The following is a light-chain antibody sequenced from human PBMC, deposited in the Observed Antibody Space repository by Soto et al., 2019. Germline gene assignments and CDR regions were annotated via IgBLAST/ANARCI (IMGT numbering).Light chain of an antibody. J-gene: IGLJ1*01. CDR2: EVS. CDR1: SSDVGGYNY. CDR3: SSYTISSTLV. V-gene: IGLV2-14*01. Sequence: QSALTQPASVSGSPGQSITISCTGTSSDVGGYNYVSWYQQHPGKVPKLMIYEVSNRPSGVSDRFSGSKSGNTASLTISGLQAEDEADYYCSSYTISSTLVFGTGTKVTV.